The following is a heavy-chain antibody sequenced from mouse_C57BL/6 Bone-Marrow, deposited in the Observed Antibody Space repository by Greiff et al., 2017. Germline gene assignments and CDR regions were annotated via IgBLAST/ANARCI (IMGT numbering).Heavy chain of an antibody. J-gene: IGHJ3*01. D-gene: IGHD2-2*01. Sequence: VQLVESGPELVRPGASVTISCKASGYSFTGYFMHWVMQSHGQSLEWIGRIDPYTGDTFYNQKFKGKATLTVDKSSSTAHMELRSLTAEDSAVXYCARGARLPFAYWGQGTLVTVSA. CDR3: ARGARLPFAY. CDR2: IDPYTGDT. CDR1: GYSFTGYF. V-gene: IGHV1-20*01.